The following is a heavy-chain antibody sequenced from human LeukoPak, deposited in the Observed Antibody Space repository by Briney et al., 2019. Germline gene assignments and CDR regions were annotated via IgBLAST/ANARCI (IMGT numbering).Heavy chain of an antibody. J-gene: IGHJ5*02. V-gene: IGHV4-34*01. Sequence: PSETLSLTCAVYGGSFSGYYWSWIRQPPGKGLEWIGEINHSGSTNYNPSLKSRVTISVDTSKNQFSLKLSSVTAADTAVYYCAREGSSTSLNWFDPWGQGTLVTVSS. CDR3: AREGSSTSLNWFDP. D-gene: IGHD2-2*01. CDR1: GGSFSGYY. CDR2: INHSGST.